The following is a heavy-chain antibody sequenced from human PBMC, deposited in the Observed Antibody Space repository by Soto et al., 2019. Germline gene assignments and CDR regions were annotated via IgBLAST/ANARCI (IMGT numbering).Heavy chain of an antibody. D-gene: IGHD2-15*01. Sequence: PGGSLRLSCAASGFTFSSYGMHWVRQAPGKGLEWVAVISYDGSNKYYADSVKGRFTISRDNSKNTLYLQMNSLRADDTAVYYCARGYLGGYCSDDTCPEIYYYYYYGMDVWGQGTTVTVSS. CDR2: ISYDGSNK. J-gene: IGHJ6*02. CDR1: GFTFSSYG. CDR3: ARGYLGGYCSDDTCPEIYYYYYYGMDV. V-gene: IGHV3-30*03.